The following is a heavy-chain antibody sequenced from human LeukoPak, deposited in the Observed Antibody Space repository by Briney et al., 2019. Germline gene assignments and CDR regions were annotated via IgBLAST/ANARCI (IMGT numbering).Heavy chain of an antibody. CDR3: ARWENSYGYY. J-gene: IGHJ4*02. D-gene: IGHD5-18*01. Sequence: GGPLRLSCAASGFTFSSYAMHWVRQAPGKGLEWVAVISYDGSNKYYADSVKGRFTISRDNSKNTLYLQMNSLRAEDTAVYYCARWENSYGYYWGQGTLVTVSS. CDR1: GFTFSSYA. CDR2: ISYDGSNK. V-gene: IGHV3-30*04.